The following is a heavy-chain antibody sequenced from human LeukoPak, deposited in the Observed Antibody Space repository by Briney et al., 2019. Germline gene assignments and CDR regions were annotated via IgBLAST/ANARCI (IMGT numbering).Heavy chain of an antibody. J-gene: IGHJ4*02. CDR2: IKKTGSET. V-gene: IGHV3-7*01. Sequence: GGSLRLSCAASGFTVNNNYMTWVRQAPGKGLEWVAYIKKTGSETYYVDSVKGRFTITRDNTRNSLFLQMYSLRAEDTAVYFCAREDGYCSGGNCYSYFDSWGQGTLVTVSS. D-gene: IGHD2-15*01. CDR1: GFTVNNNY. CDR3: AREDGYCSGGNCYSYFDS.